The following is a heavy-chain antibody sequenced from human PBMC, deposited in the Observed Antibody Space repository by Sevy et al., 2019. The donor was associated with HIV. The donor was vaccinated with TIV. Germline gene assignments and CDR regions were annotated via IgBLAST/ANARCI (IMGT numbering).Heavy chain of an antibody. CDR3: ARSWDYWGQMGY. J-gene: IGHJ4*02. D-gene: IGHD7-27*01. CDR1: GFTFNNYR. CDR2: IKQDGSDK. V-gene: IGHV3-7*03. Sequence: GGSLRLSCAASGFTFNNYRMTWVRQAPGKGLEWVANIKQDGSDKYYMESVKGRFNISRDNTKNSLYLQLNSLRAEDTAVYYCARSWDYWGQMGYWGQGTLVAVSS.